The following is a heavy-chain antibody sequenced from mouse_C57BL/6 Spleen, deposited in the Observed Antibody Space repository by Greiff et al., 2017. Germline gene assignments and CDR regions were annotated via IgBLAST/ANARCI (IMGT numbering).Heavy chain of an antibody. J-gene: IGHJ2*01. CDR2: IYPGAGDT. Sequence: QVQLQQSGPELVKPGASVKISCKASGYAFSSSWMNWVKQRPGKGLEWIGRIYPGAGDTNYNGKFKGKATLTADKSSSTAYMQLSSLPSEDSAVYFCARWDYGSVYACDYWGQGTTLTVSS. V-gene: IGHV1-82*01. CDR1: GYAFSSSW. CDR3: ARWDYGSVYACDY. D-gene: IGHD1-1*01.